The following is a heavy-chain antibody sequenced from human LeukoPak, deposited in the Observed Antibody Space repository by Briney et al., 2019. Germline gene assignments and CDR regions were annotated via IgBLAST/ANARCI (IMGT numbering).Heavy chain of an antibody. V-gene: IGHV4-59*01. CDR3: ARGPSGDADWFDP. CDR2: IYYSGST. Sequence: SETLPLTCTVSGGSISSYYWSWIRQPPGKGLEWIGYIYYSGSTNYNPSLKSRVTISVDTSKNQFSLKLSSVTAADTAVYYCARGPSGDADWFDPWGQGTLVTVSS. J-gene: IGHJ5*02. CDR1: GGSISSYY. D-gene: IGHD2-21*02.